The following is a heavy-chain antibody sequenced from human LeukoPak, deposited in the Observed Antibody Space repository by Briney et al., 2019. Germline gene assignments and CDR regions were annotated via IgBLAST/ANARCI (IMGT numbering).Heavy chain of an antibody. CDR3: AADSSGYYWAF. D-gene: IGHD3-22*01. CDR2: IKQDGSEK. Sequence: GGSLRLSCAASGFTFSHYWMSWVCQAPGKGLEWVADIKQDGSEKYYVDSVKGRFTISRDNAKNSLYLQMNGLRAEDTAVYYCAADSSGYYWAFWGQGTLVTVSS. V-gene: IGHV3-7*01. CDR1: GFTFSHYW. J-gene: IGHJ1*01.